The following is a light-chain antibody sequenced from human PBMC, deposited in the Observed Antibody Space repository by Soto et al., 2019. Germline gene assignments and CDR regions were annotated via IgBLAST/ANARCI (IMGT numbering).Light chain of an antibody. CDR1: NSNIGSNT. CDR3: AAWDDSLNGVV. V-gene: IGLV1-44*01. J-gene: IGLJ2*01. CDR2: SNN. Sequence: SVLTQPPSASGTPGQKVTISCSGSNSNIGSNTVNWYQQLPGTAPKLLIYSNNQRPSGVPDRFSGSRSGTSASLAISGLQSEDEAVYYCAAWDDSLNGVVFGGGTKLTVL.